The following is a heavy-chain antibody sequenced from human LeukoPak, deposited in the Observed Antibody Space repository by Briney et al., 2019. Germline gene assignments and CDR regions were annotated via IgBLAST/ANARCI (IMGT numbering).Heavy chain of an antibody. D-gene: IGHD2/OR15-2a*01. Sequence: SETLSLTCAVFGASFSGSYWSWLRLSPGKGLEWIGEINNSGATNYNPSLKSRVIMSVDTSKNQFPLKLSSVTAADTAVYYCAREACNSGNCDAFDIWGQGTMVTVSS. CDR2: INNSGAT. CDR1: GASFSGSY. V-gene: IGHV4-34*01. CDR3: AREACNSGNCDAFDI. J-gene: IGHJ3*02.